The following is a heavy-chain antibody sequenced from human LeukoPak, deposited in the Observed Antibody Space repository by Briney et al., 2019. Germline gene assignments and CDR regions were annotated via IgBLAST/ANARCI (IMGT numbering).Heavy chain of an antibody. Sequence: GGSLRLSCAASGFTFSSYGMHWVRQAPGKGLEWVAFIRYDGSNKYYADSVKGRFTISRDNSKNTLYLQMNSLRAEDTAVYYCAKEGRFLEFMDVWGKGTTVTVSS. CDR2: IRYDGSNK. J-gene: IGHJ6*03. CDR3: AKEGRFLEFMDV. CDR1: GFTFSSYG. V-gene: IGHV3-30*02. D-gene: IGHD3-3*01.